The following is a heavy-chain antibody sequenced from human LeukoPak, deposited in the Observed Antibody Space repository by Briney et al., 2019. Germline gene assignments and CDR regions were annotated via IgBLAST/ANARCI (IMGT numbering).Heavy chain of an antibody. J-gene: IGHJ2*01. Sequence: SETLSLTCTASGGSISSSSYYWGWIRQPPGKGLEWVGYVYNSGDTGKNPSLKSRVTILLDTSKNQCSLKLTSVSAADTAVYYCARLKLGAYFDLWGRGTLVTVSS. CDR3: ARLKLGAYFDL. V-gene: IGHV4-61*05. D-gene: IGHD3-16*01. CDR1: GGSISSSSYY. CDR2: VYNSGDT.